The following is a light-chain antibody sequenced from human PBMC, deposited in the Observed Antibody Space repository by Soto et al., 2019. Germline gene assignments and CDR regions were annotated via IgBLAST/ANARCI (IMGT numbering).Light chain of an antibody. CDR1: QSVASRN. J-gene: IGKJ1*01. V-gene: IGKV3-20*01. CDR2: GAS. Sequence: EIVLTQSPGTLSLSPGERATLSCRASQSVASRNLAWYQQKSGQAPRLLIYGASSRAIHTPDRFSGSGSGTDFTLTIGGLEPEDFAVYYCQHFGNSLWTFGQGTKVEI. CDR3: QHFGNSLWT.